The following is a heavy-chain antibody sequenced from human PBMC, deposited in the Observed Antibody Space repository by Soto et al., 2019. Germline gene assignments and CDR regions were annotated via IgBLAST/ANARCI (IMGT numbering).Heavy chain of an antibody. D-gene: IGHD3-22*01. CDR3: ARTGYYDSSGYYQIDY. J-gene: IGHJ4*02. V-gene: IGHV4-39*01. CDR2: IYYSGST. Sequence: WETLSLTCTVSGGSISSSSYYWGWIRQPPGKGLEWIGSIYYSGSTYYNPSLKSRVTISVDTSKNQFSLKLSSVTAADTAVYYCARTGYYDSSGYYQIDYWGQGTLVTVSS. CDR1: GGSISSSSYY.